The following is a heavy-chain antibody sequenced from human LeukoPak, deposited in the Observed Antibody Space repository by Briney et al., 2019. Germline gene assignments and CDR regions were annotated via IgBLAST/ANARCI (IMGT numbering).Heavy chain of an antibody. CDR1: GYTFTSYG. Sequence: ASVKVSCKASGYTFTSYGISWVRQAPGQGLEWMGWISACNGNTNYAQKLQGRVTLTTDTSTSTAYMELRSLTSDDTAVYYCARDTKTTTMAGGNDYWGQGTLVTVSS. D-gene: IGHD3-16*01. CDR2: ISACNGNT. CDR3: ARDTKTTTMAGGNDY. V-gene: IGHV1-18*01. J-gene: IGHJ4*02.